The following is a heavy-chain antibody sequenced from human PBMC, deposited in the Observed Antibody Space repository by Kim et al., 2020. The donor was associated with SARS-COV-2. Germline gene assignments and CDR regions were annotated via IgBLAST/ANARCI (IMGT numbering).Heavy chain of an antibody. J-gene: IGHJ4*02. CDR2: T. Sequence: TRYRPSFQGQVTISADKSISTAYLQWSSLKASDTAMYYCASGSGYDNFDYWGQGTLVTVSS. D-gene: IGHD5-12*01. CDR3: ASGSGYDNFDY. V-gene: IGHV5-51*01.